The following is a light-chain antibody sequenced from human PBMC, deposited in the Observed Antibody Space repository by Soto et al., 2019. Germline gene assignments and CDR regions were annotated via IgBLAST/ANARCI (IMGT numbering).Light chain of an antibody. CDR3: QQYTLSILT. CDR1: QSVSIV. V-gene: IGKV3-15*01. Sequence: IRITQSPATLSVSPGERATLSCRASQSVSIVLAWYQKTPGQAPRLLIYGASTRATGIPVRFSGSASGTEFTLTLSTAHYEDFRVYYCQQYTLSILTFGQGAEVDIK. CDR2: GAS. J-gene: IGKJ1*01.